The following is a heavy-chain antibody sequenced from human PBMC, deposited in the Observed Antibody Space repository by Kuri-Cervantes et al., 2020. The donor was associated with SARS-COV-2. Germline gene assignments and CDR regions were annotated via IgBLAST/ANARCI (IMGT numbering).Heavy chain of an antibody. Sequence: GGSLRLXCAASGFTFSSYGMHWVRQAPGKGLEWVAVIWYDGSNKHYGDSVKGRFTISRDNSKNTLYLEMNSLRVEDAAVYYCARDRAMVVGSSWYFDLWGRGTLVTVSS. J-gene: IGHJ2*01. CDR1: GFTFSSYG. CDR3: ARDRAMVVGSSWYFDL. D-gene: IGHD5-18*01. CDR2: IWYDGSNK. V-gene: IGHV3-33*01.